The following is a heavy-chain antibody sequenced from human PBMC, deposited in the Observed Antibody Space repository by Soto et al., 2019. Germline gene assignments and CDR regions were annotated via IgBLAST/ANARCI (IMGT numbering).Heavy chain of an antibody. CDR1: GFTFSSYG. CDR2: IWYDGSNK. J-gene: IGHJ4*02. CDR3: ARDMRRYCSGGSCYAFDY. Sequence: GGSLRLSCAASGFTFSSYGMHWVRQAPGKGLEWVAVIWYDGSNKYYEDSVKGRFTISRDNSKNTLYLQMNSLRAADTAVYYCARDMRRYCSGGSCYAFDYWGQGTLVTVSS. D-gene: IGHD2-15*01. V-gene: IGHV3-33*01.